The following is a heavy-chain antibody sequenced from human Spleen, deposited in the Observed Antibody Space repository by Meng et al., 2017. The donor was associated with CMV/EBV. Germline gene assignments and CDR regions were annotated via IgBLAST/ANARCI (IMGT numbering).Heavy chain of an antibody. CDR1: GGSFSAYY. V-gene: IGHV4-34*01. Sequence: SETLSLTCAVYGGSFSAYYWSWIRQPPGKGLEWIGEINHSGSTNYNPSLKSRVTISADTSKKHFSLNLTSVTAADTAVYYCARGRRDLLEWLIRINWFDPWGQGTRVTVSS. J-gene: IGHJ5*02. CDR2: INHSGST. CDR3: ARGRRDLLEWLIRINWFDP. D-gene: IGHD6-19*01.